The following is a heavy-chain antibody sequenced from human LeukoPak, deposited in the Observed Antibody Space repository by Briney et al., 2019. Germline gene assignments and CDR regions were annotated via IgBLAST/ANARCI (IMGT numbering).Heavy chain of an antibody. CDR2: IYHRGST. J-gene: IGHJ4*02. D-gene: IGHD2-15*01. CDR3: ARAKDGPYYFDY. CDR1: GGSISSGGYS. V-gene: IGHV4-30-2*01. Sequence: SETLSPTCAVSGGSISSGGYSWSWIRQPPGKGLEWIGYIYHRGSTYYNPSLKSRVTISVDRSKNQFSLKLSSVTAADTAVYYCARAKDGPYYFDYWGQGTLVAVSS.